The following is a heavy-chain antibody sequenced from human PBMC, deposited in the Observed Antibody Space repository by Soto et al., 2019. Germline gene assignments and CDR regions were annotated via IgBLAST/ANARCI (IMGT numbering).Heavy chain of an antibody. CDR3: ARSRWDQLPGVLAY. CDR2: IIPIFGTA. Sequence: QVQLVQSGAEVKKPGSSVKVSCKASGGTFSSYAISWVRQAPGQGLEWMGGIIPIFGTANYAQKFQGRVTXXAXEXXSTAYMELSSLRSEDTAVYYCARSRWDQLPGVLAYWGQGTLVTVSS. V-gene: IGHV1-69*12. J-gene: IGHJ4*02. D-gene: IGHD2-2*01. CDR1: GGTFSSYA.